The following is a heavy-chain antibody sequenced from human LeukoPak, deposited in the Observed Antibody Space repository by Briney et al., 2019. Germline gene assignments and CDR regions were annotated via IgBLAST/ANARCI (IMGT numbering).Heavy chain of an antibody. D-gene: IGHD3-3*01. CDR1: GYTFTNYG. CDR2: ISAYSGNT. V-gene: IGHV1-18*01. J-gene: IGHJ3*01. Sequence: GASVKVSCKASGYTFTNYGITWVRQAPGQGLEWMGWISAYSGNTNYAQKLQGRVTMTTDTSTSTAYMELRSLRSDDTAVYYCARLETSIFMAFDLWGLGTVVTVSS. CDR3: ARLETSIFMAFDL.